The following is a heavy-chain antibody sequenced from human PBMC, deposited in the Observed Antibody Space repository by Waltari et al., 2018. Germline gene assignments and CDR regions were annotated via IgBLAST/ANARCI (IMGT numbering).Heavy chain of an antibody. V-gene: IGHV4-39*01. CDR2: IDYSGCT. CDR1: GGSISSSSYY. J-gene: IGHJ5*02. Sequence: QLQLQESGPGLVKPSETLSLTCTVPGGSISSSSYYWGWIRQPPGKGLEWIGSIDYSGCTSSNPALTSRVTISVDTSTNQFSLKLSSVTAADTAVYYCARHRADYSTNKPHNWFDPWGQGTLVTVSS. D-gene: IGHD4-4*01. CDR3: ARHRADYSTNKPHNWFDP.